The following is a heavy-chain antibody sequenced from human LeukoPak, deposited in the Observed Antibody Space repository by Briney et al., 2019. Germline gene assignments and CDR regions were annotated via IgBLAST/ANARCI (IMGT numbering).Heavy chain of an antibody. CDR2: MNPNSGNT. D-gene: IGHD3-22*01. Sequence: GASVKVSCKASGYTFTSYDINWVRQATGQGLEWMGWMNPNSGNTGYAQKFQGRVTMTRNTSISTDYMELSSLRSEDTAVYYCASGYYDSSGYYPGDYWGQGTLVTVSS. J-gene: IGHJ4*02. CDR3: ASGYYDSSGYYPGDY. V-gene: IGHV1-8*01. CDR1: GYTFTSYD.